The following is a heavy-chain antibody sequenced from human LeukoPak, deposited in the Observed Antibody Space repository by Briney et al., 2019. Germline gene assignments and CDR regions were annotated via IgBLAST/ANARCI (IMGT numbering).Heavy chain of an antibody. Sequence: SKTLSLTCTVSGGSISSYYWSWIRQPPGKGLEWIGYIYYSGSTNYNPSLKSRVTISVDTSKNQFSLKLSSVTAADTAVYYCARGHPYDFWSGYLGYFDYWGQGTLVTVSS. CDR2: IYYSGST. CDR3: ARGHPYDFWSGYLGYFDY. J-gene: IGHJ4*02. V-gene: IGHV4-59*12. D-gene: IGHD3-3*01. CDR1: GGSISSYY.